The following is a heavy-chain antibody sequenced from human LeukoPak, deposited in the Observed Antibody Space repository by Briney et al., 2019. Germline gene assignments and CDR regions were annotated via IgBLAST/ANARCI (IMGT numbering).Heavy chain of an antibody. Sequence: GGSLRLSCAASGFTFSSYWMHWVRQAPGKGLVWVSRVNTDGSTPTYADSVKGRFTISRDNAKNTLYLQMNSLRAEDTAVYYCARDRGSYSDYWGQGTLVTLSS. J-gene: IGHJ4*02. V-gene: IGHV3-74*01. D-gene: IGHD3-16*01. CDR1: GFTFSSYW. CDR2: VNTDGSTP. CDR3: ARDRGSYSDY.